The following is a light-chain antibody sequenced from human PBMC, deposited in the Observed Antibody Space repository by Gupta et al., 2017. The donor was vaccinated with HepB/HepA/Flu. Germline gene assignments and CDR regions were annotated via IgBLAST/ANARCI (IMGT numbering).Light chain of an antibody. CDR3: QSEDSSGTSVV. CDR1: ALRNKF. J-gene: IGLJ2*01. CDR2: KDT. V-gene: IGLV3-25*03. Sequence: SSELSQPPSVSVSPGQTARLSCSGDALRNKFVCWYQQNPGQTPLVLIYKDTRRPSGIPERISGTSTGPTVTLTISGVHAEDEADYYCQSEDSSGTSVVFGGGTKLTVL.